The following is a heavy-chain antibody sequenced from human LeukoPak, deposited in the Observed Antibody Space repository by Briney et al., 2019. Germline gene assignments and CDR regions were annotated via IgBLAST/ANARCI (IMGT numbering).Heavy chain of an antibody. Sequence: PGGSLRLSCAASGFTFSSYSMNWVRQPPGKGLEWIGEINQSGSTNNNPSLKSRVTISVDTSKIQFSLKLSSVTAADTAVYCCARLALQEVGATQTYYLDYWGQGTLVTVSS. CDR1: GFTFSSYS. CDR2: INQSGST. D-gene: IGHD1-26*01. V-gene: IGHV4-34*01. J-gene: IGHJ4*02. CDR3: ARLALQEVGATQTYYLDY.